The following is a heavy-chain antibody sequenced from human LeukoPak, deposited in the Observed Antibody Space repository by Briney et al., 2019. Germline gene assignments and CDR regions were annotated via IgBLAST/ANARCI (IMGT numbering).Heavy chain of an antibody. CDR2: IPYDGRNQ. D-gene: IGHD3-3*01. CDR1: GFTFRNYG. J-gene: IGHJ4*02. Sequence: GGSLRLSCAASGFTFRNYGIHWVRQAPGKGLEWVAFIPYDGRNQYFADSVKGRFTISRDISKNTLHLQMNSLRTEDTAVYYCAKDGTIFGVTYLDSWGQGTLVTVSS. V-gene: IGHV3-30*02. CDR3: AKDGTIFGVTYLDS.